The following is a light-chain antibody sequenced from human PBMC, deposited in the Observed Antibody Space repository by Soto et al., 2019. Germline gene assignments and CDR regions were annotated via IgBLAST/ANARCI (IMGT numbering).Light chain of an antibody. V-gene: IGLV2-14*01. CDR3: TSYTSSSTLV. Sequence: QSVLTQPASVSGSPGQSITISCTGTSSDVGGYNYVSWYQRHPGKAPKLMIYEVTNRPSGVSNSFSGSKSGNTASLTISGLQAEDEADYYCTSYTSSSTLVIGGGTQLTVL. J-gene: IGLJ7*01. CDR1: SSDVGGYNY. CDR2: EVT.